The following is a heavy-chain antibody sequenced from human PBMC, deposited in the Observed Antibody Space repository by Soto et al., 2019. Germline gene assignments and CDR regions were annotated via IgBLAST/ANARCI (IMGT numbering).Heavy chain of an antibody. CDR2: IKKDGSER. CDR3: ERDNHYGDYFDY. CDR1: GFPFDVYW. Sequence: WGSLRLSCVASGFPFDVYWMSWVRQAPGKGLEWVANIKKDGSERFYVDSVRGRFTISRDNVKTSVSLQMNSLRPEETAVYYCERDNHYGDYFDYWGQGALVTVSS. J-gene: IGHJ4*02. V-gene: IGHV3-7*03. D-gene: IGHD3-16*01.